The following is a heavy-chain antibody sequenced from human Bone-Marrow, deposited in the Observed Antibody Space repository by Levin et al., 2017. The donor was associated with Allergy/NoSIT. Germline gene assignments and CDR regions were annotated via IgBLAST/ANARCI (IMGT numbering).Heavy chain of an antibody. D-gene: IGHD1-14*01. Sequence: SETLSLTCTVSGASVTSDHWSWVRQPPGDGLESIGYIYYPGGTIYNPSLKSRVTISLDTSHNQFSLSLTSVTAADTAVYYCARLAGAPFNPPFDYWGQGLLVTVSS. J-gene: IGHJ4*02. CDR3: ARLAGAPFNPPFDY. V-gene: IGHV4-59*08. CDR2: IYYPGGT. CDR1: GASVTSDH.